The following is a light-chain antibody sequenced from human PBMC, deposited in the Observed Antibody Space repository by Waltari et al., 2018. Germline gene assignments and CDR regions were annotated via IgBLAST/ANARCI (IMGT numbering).Light chain of an antibody. J-gene: IGLJ2*01. CDR1: ALPLHY. CDR2: KNS. CDR3: QSVDNSFGYVV. Sequence: SYELTQPSSVSVSPGQMARIPCSGDALPLHYNHWYQHKSGQAPVLVMFKNSGRPSGIPERISGSSSGTTVTLTITGVQAEDEADYYCQSVDNSFGYVVFGGGTKLTVL. V-gene: IGLV3-25*03.